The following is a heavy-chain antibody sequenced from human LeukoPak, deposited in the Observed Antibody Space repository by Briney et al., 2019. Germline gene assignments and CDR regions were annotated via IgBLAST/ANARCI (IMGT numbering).Heavy chain of an antibody. Sequence: GGSLRLSCAASGFTFSDYYMSWIRQAPGKGLEWVSYISSSSSYTNYADSVKGRFTISRDNAKNTLSLQMNSLRAEDTAVYYCARSNYYDSSGFDYWGQGTLVTVSS. CDR3: ARSNYYDSSGFDY. J-gene: IGHJ4*02. V-gene: IGHV3-11*06. CDR2: ISSSSSYT. D-gene: IGHD3-22*01. CDR1: GFTFSDYY.